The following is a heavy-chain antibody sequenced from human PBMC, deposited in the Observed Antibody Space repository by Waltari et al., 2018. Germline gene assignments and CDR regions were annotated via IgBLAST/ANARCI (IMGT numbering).Heavy chain of an antibody. CDR2: INTNTGNP. J-gene: IGHJ5*02. CDR3: ARDGYCSGGTCGWFDP. Sequence: QVQLVQSGSELKKPGASVTVSRKASGYTFHGYGLNWVRQAPGQGLEWMGWINTNTGNPTYAQGFRRRFVFSLDTSVSTAYLQISSLKAEDTAVYYCARDGYCSGGTCGWFDPWGQGTLVTVSS. CDR1: GYTFHGYG. D-gene: IGHD2-15*01. V-gene: IGHV7-4-1*02.